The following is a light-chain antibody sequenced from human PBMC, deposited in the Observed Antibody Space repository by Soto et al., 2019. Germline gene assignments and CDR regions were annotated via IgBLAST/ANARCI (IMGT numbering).Light chain of an antibody. J-gene: IGLJ1*01. Sequence: QSVLTQPRSVSGSPGQSVAISCTGTSSDVGGYNYVSWYQQHPGKAPKLIIYDVTKRPSGVPDRFSGSSSGNTASLTISGLQAEDEADYFCCSYAGSYSYGFGTGTKVTVL. CDR3: CSYAGSYSYG. V-gene: IGLV2-11*01. CDR1: SSDVGGYNY. CDR2: DVT.